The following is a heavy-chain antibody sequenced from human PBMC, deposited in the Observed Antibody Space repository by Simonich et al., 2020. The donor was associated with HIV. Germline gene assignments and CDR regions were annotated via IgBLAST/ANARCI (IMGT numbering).Heavy chain of an antibody. J-gene: IGHJ4*02. CDR2: YSGSGGST. CDR1: GFTFSSYA. D-gene: IGHD3-3*01. Sequence: EVQLLESGGGLVQPGGSLRLSCAASGFTFSSYALSWVRQAPGEGLGWVPAYSGSGGSTYDADSGKGRFTISRDNSKNTLYLQMNSLRAEDTAVYYCAKDRYYNFWSGYYDYWGQGTLVTVSS. V-gene: IGHV3-23*01. CDR3: AKDRYYNFWSGYYDY.